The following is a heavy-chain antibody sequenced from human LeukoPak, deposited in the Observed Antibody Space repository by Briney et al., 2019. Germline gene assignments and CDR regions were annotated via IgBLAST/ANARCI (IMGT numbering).Heavy chain of an antibody. CDR2: IHHSGTI. CDR3: AGGKDDSKIHH. D-gene: IGHD3-22*01. J-gene: IGHJ1*01. V-gene: IGHV4-31*03. Sequence: PSETLSLTCKVSGASINSGNYYWTWIRQHPGKGPESIGLIHHSGTIYYTPSLTSRTTILVYASKNQFSLIMTSLTDADTAVYYCAGGKDDSKIHHWGQGTLVTVSS. CDR1: GASINSGNYY.